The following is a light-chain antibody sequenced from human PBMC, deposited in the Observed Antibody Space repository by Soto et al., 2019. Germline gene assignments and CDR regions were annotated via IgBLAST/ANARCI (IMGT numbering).Light chain of an antibody. J-gene: IGKJ1*01. V-gene: IGKV3-11*01. CDR3: QQRGET. CDR2: DAS. Sequence: EIVLTQSPATLSLSHGERATLSCRASQSFGNYLAWYQQKPGQAPRLLIYDASNRATGIPARFSGSGSGTDFTLTISSVEPEDSAVYYCQQRGETFGQGTKVEIK. CDR1: QSFGNY.